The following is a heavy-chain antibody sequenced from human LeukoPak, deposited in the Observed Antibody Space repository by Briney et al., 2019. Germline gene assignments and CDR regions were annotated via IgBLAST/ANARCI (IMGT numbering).Heavy chain of an antibody. CDR3: ATPTFPRGYSYGYDIFI. J-gene: IGHJ4*02. Sequence: ASVKVSCKVSGYTLTELSMHWVRQAPGKGLEWMGGFDPEDGETIYAQKFQGRVTMTEDTSTDTAYMELGSLRSEDTAVYYCATPTFPRGYSYGYDIFIWGQGTLVTVSS. V-gene: IGHV1-24*01. CDR2: FDPEDGET. CDR1: GYTLTELS. D-gene: IGHD5-18*01.